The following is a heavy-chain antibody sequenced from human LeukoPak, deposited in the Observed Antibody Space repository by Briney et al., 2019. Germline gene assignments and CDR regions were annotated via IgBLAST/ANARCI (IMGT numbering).Heavy chain of an antibody. CDR3: ARGPLDSGYTYFDY. V-gene: IGHV4-30-4*02. Sequence: SETLSLTCTVSGGSISSGDYYWSWIRQPPGKGLEWIGYIYYSGSTYYNPSLKGRVTISVDTSKNQFSLKLSSVTAADTAVYYCARGPLDSGYTYFDYWGQGTLVSVAS. CDR2: IYYSGST. D-gene: IGHD5-12*01. CDR1: GGSISSGDYY. J-gene: IGHJ4*02.